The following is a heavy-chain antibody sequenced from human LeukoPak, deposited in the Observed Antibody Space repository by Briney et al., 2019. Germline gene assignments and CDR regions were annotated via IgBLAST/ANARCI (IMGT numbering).Heavy chain of an antibody. CDR2: ISSSSSYI. D-gene: IGHD2-15*01. V-gene: IGHV3-21*01. J-gene: IGHJ4*02. CDR1: GFTFSSYA. CDR3: ARDRGPYCSGGSCLRSFDY. Sequence: PGGSLRLSCAASGFTFSSYAMSWVRQAPGKGLDWVSSISSSSSYIYYADSVKGRFTISRDNAKNSLYLQMNSLRAEDTAVYYCARDRGPYCSGGSCLRSFDYWGQGTLVTVSS.